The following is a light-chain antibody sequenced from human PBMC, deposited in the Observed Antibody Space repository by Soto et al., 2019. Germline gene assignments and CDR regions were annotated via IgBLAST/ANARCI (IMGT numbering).Light chain of an antibody. CDR2: GNR. CDR1: SSNLGAGYD. J-gene: IGLJ3*02. Sequence: QSVPTQPPSVSGTPGQRVTISRTGNSSNLGAGYDVHWYQQLPGAAPKLVIFGNRNRPSGVPERFSGSKSGTSASLAITGLQTEDEADDYCQAYDYSLTASVFGGGTKVTVL. V-gene: IGLV1-40*01. CDR3: QAYDYSLTASV.